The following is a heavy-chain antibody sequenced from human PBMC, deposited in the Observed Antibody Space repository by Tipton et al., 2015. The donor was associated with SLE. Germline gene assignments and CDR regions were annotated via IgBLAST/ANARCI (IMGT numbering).Heavy chain of an antibody. CDR3: ARENSSGSDY. J-gene: IGHJ4*02. V-gene: IGHV1-18*01. D-gene: IGHD6-19*01. Sequence: SCAASGFTFSSYAMSWVRQAPGKGLEWMGWISAYNGNTNYAQKLQGRVTMTTDTSTSTAYMELRSLRSDDTAVYYCARENSSGSDYWGQGTLVTVSS. CDR2: ISAYNGNT. CDR1: GFTFSSYA.